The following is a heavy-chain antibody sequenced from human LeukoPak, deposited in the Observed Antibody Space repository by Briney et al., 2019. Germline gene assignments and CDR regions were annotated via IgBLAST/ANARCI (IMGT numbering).Heavy chain of an antibody. CDR3: ARDPDWNYSGWFDP. V-gene: IGHV4-4*07. Sequence: SETLPLTCPVSGGSISSYYWSWIRQPAGKGLEWIGRIYTSGSTNYNPSLKSRVTMSVDTSKNQFSLKLSSVTAADTAVYYCARDPDWNYSGWFDPWGQGTLVTVSS. D-gene: IGHD1-7*01. CDR1: GGSISSYY. J-gene: IGHJ5*02. CDR2: IYTSGST.